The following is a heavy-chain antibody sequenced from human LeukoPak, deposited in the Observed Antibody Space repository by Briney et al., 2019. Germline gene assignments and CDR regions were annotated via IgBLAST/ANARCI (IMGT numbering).Heavy chain of an antibody. V-gene: IGHV1-18*01. J-gene: IGHJ6*02. CDR2: ISAYNGNT. D-gene: IGHD6-19*01. CDR3: ARAPPLAVAGPYYYYGMDV. Sequence: ASVKVSCKASGYTFTSYGISWVRQAPGQGLEWMGWISAYNGNTNYAQKLQGRVTMTTDTSTSTAYMELRSLRSDDTAVYYCARAPPLAVAGPYYYYGMDVWGQGTTVTVSS. CDR1: GYTFTSYG.